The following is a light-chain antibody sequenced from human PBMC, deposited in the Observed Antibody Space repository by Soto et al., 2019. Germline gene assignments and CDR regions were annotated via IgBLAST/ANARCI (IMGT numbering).Light chain of an antibody. Sequence: DIVMTQSPDSLAVSLGERATINCKSSQSVLYSSNNKNYLAWFQQKPGQPPKLLIDWASNRESGVPDRFSGSGSGTDFTLSISTLQAEDAAVYYCQQYYSTTLTFGGGTKLEIK. V-gene: IGKV4-1*01. J-gene: IGKJ4*01. CDR1: QSVLYSSNNKNY. CDR2: WAS. CDR3: QQYYSTTLT.